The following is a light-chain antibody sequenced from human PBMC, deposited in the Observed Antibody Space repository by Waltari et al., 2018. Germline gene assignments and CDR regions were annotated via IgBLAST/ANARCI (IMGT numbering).Light chain of an antibody. Sequence: QTVLTQPPSTSGAPGQTVTISCSGTQSNVGANVVNCYQQFPGAVPRLLIYRNDQRPSGVPDRFSGSKSGTSASLAISGLRSEDEADYFCASWDDSPTGRWVFGGGTKVTVL. CDR1: QSNVGANV. V-gene: IGLV1-44*01. CDR3: ASWDDSPTGRWV. CDR2: RND. J-gene: IGLJ3*02.